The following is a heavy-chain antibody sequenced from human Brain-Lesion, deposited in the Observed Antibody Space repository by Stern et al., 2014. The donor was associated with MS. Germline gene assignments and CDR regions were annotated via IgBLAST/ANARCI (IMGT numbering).Heavy chain of an antibody. CDR2: FDPEDGET. CDR1: GYTLTELS. Sequence: MQLVESGAEVKKPGASVKVSCKVSGYTLTELSMHWVRQDPRKGLEWMGGFDPEDGETIYAQKFQGRVTMTEDTSTDTAYMELSSLRSEDTAVYYCATLSPGAGGNYYRHFDYWGQGTLVTVSS. D-gene: IGHD1-26*01. CDR3: ATLSPGAGGNYYRHFDY. V-gene: IGHV1-24*01. J-gene: IGHJ4*02.